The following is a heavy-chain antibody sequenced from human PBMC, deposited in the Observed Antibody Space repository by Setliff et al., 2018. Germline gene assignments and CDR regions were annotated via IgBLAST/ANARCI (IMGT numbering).Heavy chain of an antibody. CDR2: IKQDGSEI. D-gene: IGHD6-13*01. CDR3: LVAYTSSWYSSGFDP. Sequence: PGGSLRLSCAASGLTFSSYWMTWVRQAPGKGLEWLANIKQDGSEIYSVDSVKGRFSISRDNAKNSLYLQMNSLRLEDTAVYYCLVAYTSSWYSSGFDPWGQGTLVTVSS. J-gene: IGHJ5*02. CDR1: GLTFSSYW. V-gene: IGHV3-7*01.